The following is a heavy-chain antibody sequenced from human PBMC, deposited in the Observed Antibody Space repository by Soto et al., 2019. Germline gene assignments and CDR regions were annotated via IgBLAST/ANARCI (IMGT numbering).Heavy chain of an antibody. CDR1: GFTFSSYG. J-gene: IGHJ4*02. V-gene: IGHV3-33*01. CDR2: IWYDGSNK. D-gene: IGHD3-3*01. CDR3: ASFGRTLDY. Sequence: GGSLRLSCAASGFTFSSYGMHWVRQAPGKGLEWVAVIWYDGSNKYYADSVKGRFTISRDISKNTLYLQMNSLRAEDTAVYYCASFGRTLDYWGQGTLVTVSS.